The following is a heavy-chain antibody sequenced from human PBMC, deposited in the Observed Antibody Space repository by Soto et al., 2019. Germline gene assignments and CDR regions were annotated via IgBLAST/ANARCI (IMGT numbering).Heavy chain of an antibody. Sequence: PWGSLRLSCAASGFTVSSNYMSWVRQAPGKGLEWVSVIYSGGSTYYADSVKGRFTISRDNSKNTLYLQMNSLRSEDTAVYYCARLTTVTPDAFDIWGQGTMVTVSS. CDR1: GFTVSSNY. D-gene: IGHD4-17*01. CDR3: ARLTTVTPDAFDI. J-gene: IGHJ3*02. V-gene: IGHV3-66*04. CDR2: IYSGGST.